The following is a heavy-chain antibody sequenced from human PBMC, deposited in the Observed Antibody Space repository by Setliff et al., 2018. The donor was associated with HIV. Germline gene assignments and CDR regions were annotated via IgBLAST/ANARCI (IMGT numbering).Heavy chain of an antibody. D-gene: IGHD4-17*01. V-gene: IGHV3-21*01. CDR3: ARVIDYGDYAAEYFQH. Sequence: PGGSLRLSCAASGFTFSSYGMNWVRQAPGKGLEWVSSISSSSSYIYYADSVKGRFTISRDNAKNSLYLQMNSLRAEDTAVYYCARVIDYGDYAAEYFQHWGQGTLVTVSS. CDR1: GFTFSSYG. CDR2: ISSSSSYI. J-gene: IGHJ1*01.